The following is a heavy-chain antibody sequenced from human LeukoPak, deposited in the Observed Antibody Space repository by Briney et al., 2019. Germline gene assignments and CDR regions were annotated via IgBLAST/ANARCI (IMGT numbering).Heavy chain of an antibody. Sequence: PGGSLRLSCAASGFTVSSNYMSWVRQAPGKGLEGVSLINNSGGSTYYADSVKGRFTISRDNSKNTLYLQMNSLRAEDTALYYCASTYTSSWYNYWGQGTPVTVSS. CDR2: INNSGGST. V-gene: IGHV3-53*01. CDR3: ASTYTSSWYNY. D-gene: IGHD6-13*01. J-gene: IGHJ4*02. CDR1: GFTVSSNY.